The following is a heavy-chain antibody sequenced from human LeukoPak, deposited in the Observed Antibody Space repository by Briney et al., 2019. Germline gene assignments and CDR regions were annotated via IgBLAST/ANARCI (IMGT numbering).Heavy chain of an antibody. Sequence: PSETLSLTCAVYGGSFSGYYWSWIRQPPGKGLEWIGEINHSGSTNYSPSLKSRVTISVDTSKNQFSLKLSSVTAADTAVYYCARTRIGSLWFGELFDYWGQGTLVTVSS. J-gene: IGHJ4*02. D-gene: IGHD3-10*01. CDR2: INHSGST. CDR3: ARTRIGSLWFGELFDY. V-gene: IGHV4-34*01. CDR1: GGSFSGYY.